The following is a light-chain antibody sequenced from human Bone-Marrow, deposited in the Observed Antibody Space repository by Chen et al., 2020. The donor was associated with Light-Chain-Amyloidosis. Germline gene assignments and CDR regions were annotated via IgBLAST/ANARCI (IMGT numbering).Light chain of an antibody. CDR1: TIGSTS. CDR3: QVWDRSSDRPV. V-gene: IGLV3-21*02. Sequence: SYVLTQPSSVSVAPGQTATIACGGNTIGSTSVHWYQQTPGQAPLLVIYDDMDRPSGIPERLSGSNSGNTATLTISRVEAGDEADYYCQVWDRSSDRPVFGGGTKLTVL. J-gene: IGLJ3*02. CDR2: DDM.